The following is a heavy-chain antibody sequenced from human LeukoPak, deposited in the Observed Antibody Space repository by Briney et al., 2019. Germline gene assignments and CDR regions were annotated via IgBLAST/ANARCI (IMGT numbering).Heavy chain of an antibody. V-gene: IGHV4-59*01. J-gene: IGHJ4*02. CDR3: ASGAKFSSSWYSFDY. D-gene: IGHD6-13*01. CDR2: IYYSGST. CDR1: GGSISSYY. Sequence: SETLSLTCTVSGGSISSYYWSWIRQPPGKGLEWLGYIYYSGSTNYNPSLKSRVTISVDTSKNQFSLKLSSVTAADTAVYYCASGAKFSSSWYSFDYWGQGTLVTVSS.